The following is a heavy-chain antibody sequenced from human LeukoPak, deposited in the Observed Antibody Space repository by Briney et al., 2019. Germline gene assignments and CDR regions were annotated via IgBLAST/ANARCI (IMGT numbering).Heavy chain of an antibody. CDR3: ARDMSTRVTPISYAIDV. D-gene: IGHD4-23*01. Sequence: KPSETLSLTCTVSGGSISSSSYYWGWIRQPPGKGLEWNGSIYYSGSTYYNPSLKSRVTISVDTSKNQFSLKLSSVTAADTAVYYCARDMSTRVTPISYAIDVWGQGTMVTVSS. J-gene: IGHJ3*01. CDR1: GGSISSSSYY. V-gene: IGHV4-39*07. CDR2: IYYSGST.